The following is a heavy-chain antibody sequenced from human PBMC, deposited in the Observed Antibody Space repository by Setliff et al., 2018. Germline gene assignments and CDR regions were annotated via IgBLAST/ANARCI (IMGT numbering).Heavy chain of an antibody. D-gene: IGHD3-22*01. V-gene: IGHV4-61*09. CDR2: IDPSGNT. CDR1: GGSISSGSNY. CDR3: ARAMYSAGYYGGGYSYYYMDV. Sequence: SETLSLTCTVSGGSISSGSNYWSWIRQPAGKGLEWIGHIDPSGNTNYSPSLKSRVTISGDTSKTQFSLKLSSVTAADTAVYYCARAMYSAGYYGGGYSYYYMDVWGKGTTVTVSS. J-gene: IGHJ6*03.